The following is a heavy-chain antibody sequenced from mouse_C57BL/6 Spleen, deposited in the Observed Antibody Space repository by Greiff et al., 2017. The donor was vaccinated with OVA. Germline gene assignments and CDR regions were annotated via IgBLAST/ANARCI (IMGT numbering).Heavy chain of an antibody. D-gene: IGHD1-1*01. CDR2: IDPETGGT. CDR3: TRGDYYGSSYVWFAY. J-gene: IGHJ3*01. CDR1: GYTFTDYE. V-gene: IGHV1-15*01. Sequence: VQLQQSGAELVRPGASVTLSCKASGYTFTDYEMHWVKQTPVHGLEWIGAIDPETGGTAYNQKFKGKAILTADKSSSTAYMELRSLTSEDSAVYYCTRGDYYGSSYVWFAYWGQGTLVTVSA.